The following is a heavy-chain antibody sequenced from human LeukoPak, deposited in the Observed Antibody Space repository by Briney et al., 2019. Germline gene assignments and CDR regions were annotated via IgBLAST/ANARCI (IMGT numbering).Heavy chain of an antibody. CDR1: GFTLSSYS. CDR3: ASGLAAAGRGGVFAY. Sequence: GGSLRLSCAASGFTLSSYSMNWVRQARGKGLEGVSSISSSSGYIYYADSVKGRFTLSRDNAKNSLYPQKNSLRGEDTAVFCCASGLAAAGRGGVFAYWGQGTLVTVSS. D-gene: IGHD6-13*01. J-gene: IGHJ4*02. V-gene: IGHV3-21*01. CDR2: ISSSSGYI.